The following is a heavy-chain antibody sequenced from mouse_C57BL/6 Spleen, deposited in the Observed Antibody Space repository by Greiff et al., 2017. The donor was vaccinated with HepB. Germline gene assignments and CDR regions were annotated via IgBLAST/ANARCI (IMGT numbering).Heavy chain of an antibody. V-gene: IGHV1-80*01. D-gene: IGHD2-5*01. CDR1: GYAFSSYW. Sequence: VQLQESGAELVKPGASVKISCKASGYAFSSYWMNWVKQRPGKGLEWIGQIYPGDGDTNYNGKFKGKATLTADKSSSTAYMQLSSLTSEDAAVYFWARSAYYSNFCNYWGQCTTLTVSS. J-gene: IGHJ2*01. CDR2: IYPGDGDT. CDR3: ARSAYYSNFCNY.